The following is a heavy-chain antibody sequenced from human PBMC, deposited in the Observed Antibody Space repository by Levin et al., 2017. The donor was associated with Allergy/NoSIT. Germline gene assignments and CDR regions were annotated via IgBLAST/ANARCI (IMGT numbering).Heavy chain of an antibody. J-gene: IGHJ4*02. CDR3: AKDSRMSMVQGLIMKGVTESAYFDF. Sequence: LAGGSLRLSCAASGFIFDSYAMNWVRQVPGKGLEWVSGISGSGGGTYYADSVKGRFVISRDNSKNTLYLQMNSLRAEDTAVYFCAKDSRMSMVQGLIMKGVTESAYFDFWGQGTLVTVSS. CDR1: GFIFDSYA. V-gene: IGHV3-23*01. D-gene: IGHD3-10*01. CDR2: ISGSGGGT.